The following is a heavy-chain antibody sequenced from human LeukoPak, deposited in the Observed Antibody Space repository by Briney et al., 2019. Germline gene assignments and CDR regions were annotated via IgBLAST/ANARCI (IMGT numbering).Heavy chain of an antibody. Sequence: SETLSLTCTVSGGSISSYYWSWIRQPPGKGLEWIGYIYYSGNTNYNPSLKSRVTISVDTSKNQFSLELSSVTAADTAVYYCARDLRHYDFWSGYPDAFDIWGQGTMVTVSS. D-gene: IGHD3-3*01. J-gene: IGHJ3*02. V-gene: IGHV4-59*01. CDR1: GGSISSYY. CDR3: ARDLRHYDFWSGYPDAFDI. CDR2: IYYSGNT.